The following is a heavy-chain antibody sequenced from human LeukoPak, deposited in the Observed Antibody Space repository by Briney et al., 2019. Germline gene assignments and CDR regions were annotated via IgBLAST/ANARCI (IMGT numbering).Heavy chain of an antibody. CDR2: IYYSGST. J-gene: IGHJ3*02. CDR1: GGSISSYY. D-gene: IGHD4-17*01. CDR3: ARSGPSVKDAFDI. Sequence: SETLSLTCTVSGGSISSYYWSWIRQPPGKGLEWIGYIYYSGSTNYNPSLKSRVTISVDTSKNQFSLKLSSVTAADTAVYYCARSGPSVKDAFDIWGQGTMVTVSS. V-gene: IGHV4-59*01.